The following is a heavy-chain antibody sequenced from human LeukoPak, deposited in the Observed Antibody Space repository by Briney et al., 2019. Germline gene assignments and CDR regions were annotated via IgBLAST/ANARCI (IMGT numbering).Heavy chain of an antibody. D-gene: IGHD1-26*01. J-gene: IGHJ4*02. V-gene: IGHV4-38-2*02. CDR3: ARDYDGGSYTFDY. Sequence: PETLSLTCAVSGYSISSGYYWGWIRQPPGKGLEWIGSIYHSGSTYYNPSLKSRATISVDTSKNQFSLKLSSVTAADTAVYYCARDYDGGSYTFDYWGQGTLVTVSS. CDR1: GYSISSGYY. CDR2: IYHSGST.